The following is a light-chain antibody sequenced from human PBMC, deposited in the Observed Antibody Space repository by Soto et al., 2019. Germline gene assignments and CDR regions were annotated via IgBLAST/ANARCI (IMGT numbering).Light chain of an antibody. CDR1: QSISTW. Sequence: DIQMTQSPSTLSASAGDRVTITCWASQSISTWLAWYQQKPGKAPKFLIYDASSLESGVPSRFSGSGSGTEFTLTISSLQPDDFATYYCQQVSGYPLNFGGGTKVDIK. J-gene: IGKJ4*01. CDR2: DAS. V-gene: IGKV1-5*01. CDR3: QQVSGYPLN.